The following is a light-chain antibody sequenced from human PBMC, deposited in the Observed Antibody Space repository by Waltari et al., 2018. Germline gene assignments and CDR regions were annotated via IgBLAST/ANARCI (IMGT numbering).Light chain of an antibody. Sequence: QSALTQPPSASGSPGQSVTISCTRTSSDVGGYNYVSWYQQYPGKAPKLMIYEVSKRPSGVPERFSGSKSGNTASLTVSGLQGDDEADYYCSSYAGSNTVVFGGGTKLTVL. V-gene: IGLV2-8*01. CDR1: SSDVGGYNY. CDR3: SSYAGSNTVV. J-gene: IGLJ2*01. CDR2: EVS.